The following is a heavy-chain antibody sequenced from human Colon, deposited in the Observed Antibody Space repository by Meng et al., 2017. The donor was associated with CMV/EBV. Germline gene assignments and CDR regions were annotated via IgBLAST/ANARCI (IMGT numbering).Heavy chain of an antibody. J-gene: IGHJ4*02. CDR3: ARHPHCSSTSCYALDFDY. Sequence: TFTSYGISWVRQAPGQGLEWMGWISAYNGNTNYAQKLQGRVTMTTDTSTSTAYMELRSLRSDDTAVYYCARHPHCSSTSCYALDFDYWGQGTLVTVSS. V-gene: IGHV1-18*01. D-gene: IGHD2-2*01. CDR2: ISAYNGNT. CDR1: TFTSYG.